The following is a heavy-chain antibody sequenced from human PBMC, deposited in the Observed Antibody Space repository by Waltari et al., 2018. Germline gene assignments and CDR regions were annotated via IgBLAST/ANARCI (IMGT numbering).Heavy chain of an antibody. Sequence: QVQLQQWGAGLLKPSETLSLTCAVYGGSFSGYYWSWISQPPGKGLEWIGEINHSGSTNYNPSLKSRVTISVDTSKNQFSLKLSSVTAADTAVYYCARGIRIAARVHAFDIWGQGTMVTVSS. V-gene: IGHV4-34*01. CDR3: ARGIRIAARVHAFDI. D-gene: IGHD6-6*01. CDR1: GGSFSGYY. J-gene: IGHJ3*02. CDR2: INHSGST.